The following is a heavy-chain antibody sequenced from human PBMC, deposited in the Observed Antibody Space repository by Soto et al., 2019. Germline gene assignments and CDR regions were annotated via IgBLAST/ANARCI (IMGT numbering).Heavy chain of an antibody. J-gene: IGHJ6*02. CDR2: VSSGGST. D-gene: IGHD5-12*01. Sequence: GGSLRLSCAASGFTFSHYSMNWVRQAPGKGLEWVAFVSSGGSTYYADSVKGRFTISRDNSKNTLYLQMNSLRAEDTAVYYCAKDLFSGYDTGYGMDVWGQGTTVTVSS. CDR3: AKDLFSGYDTGYGMDV. V-gene: IGHV3-23*01. CDR1: GFTFSHYS.